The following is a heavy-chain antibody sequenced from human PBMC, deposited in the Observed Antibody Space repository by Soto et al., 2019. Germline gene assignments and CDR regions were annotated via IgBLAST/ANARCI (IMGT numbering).Heavy chain of an antibody. J-gene: IGHJ4*02. CDR2: IYWDDDK. Sequence: QITLKESGPTLVKPTQTLKLTCTFSGFSLSSNGVGVGWIRQPPGKALEWLALIYWDDDKRYSPSLKSRLTITKDTSKNQVVLTLTKLDTVDTATYYCARGGWTTYYSPFFDYWGQGTLVTVSS. V-gene: IGHV2-5*02. D-gene: IGHD3-10*01. CDR1: GFSLSSNGVG. CDR3: ARGGWTTYYSPFFDY.